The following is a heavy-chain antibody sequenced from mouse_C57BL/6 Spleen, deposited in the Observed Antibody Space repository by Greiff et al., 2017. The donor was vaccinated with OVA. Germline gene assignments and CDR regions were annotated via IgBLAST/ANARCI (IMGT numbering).Heavy chain of an antibody. V-gene: IGHV14-2*01. CDR3: ARGADGSSLYYYAMDY. CDR1: GFNIKDYY. D-gene: IGHD1-1*01. CDR2: IDPEDGET. Sequence: VQLQQSGAELVKPGASVKLSCTASGFNIKDYYMHWVKQRTEQGLEWIGRIDPEDGETKYAPKFQGKATITADTSSNTAYLPLSSLTSEDTAVYYCARGADGSSLYYYAMDYWGQGTSVTVSS. J-gene: IGHJ4*01.